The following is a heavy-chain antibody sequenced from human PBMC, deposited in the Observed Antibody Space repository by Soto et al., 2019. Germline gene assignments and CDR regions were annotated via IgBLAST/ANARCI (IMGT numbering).Heavy chain of an antibody. V-gene: IGHV1-2*04. CDR2: INPNSGGT. CDR3: ARLKKASYDILTGPPRPYYYYGMDV. Sequence: ASVKVSCKASGYTFTGYYMHWVRQAPGQGLEWMGWINPNSGGTNYAQKFQGWVTMTRDTSISTAYMELSRLRSDDTAVYYCARLKKASYDILTGPPRPYYYYGMDVWGQGTTVTVSS. CDR1: GYTFTGYY. D-gene: IGHD3-9*01. J-gene: IGHJ6*02.